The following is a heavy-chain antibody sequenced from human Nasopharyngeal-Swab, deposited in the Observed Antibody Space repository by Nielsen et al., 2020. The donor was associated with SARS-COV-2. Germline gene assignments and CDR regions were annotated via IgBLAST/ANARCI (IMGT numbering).Heavy chain of an antibody. CDR2: IYYSGST. CDR1: GGSISSYY. J-gene: IGHJ4*02. V-gene: IGHV4-59*08. D-gene: IGHD1-26*01. CDR3: VRHHRTYSGSYWIDY. Sequence: SETLSLTCTVSGGSISSYYWSWIRQPPGKGLEWIGYIYYSGSTNYNPSLKSRVTISVDTSKNQFSLKLSSVTAADTAVYYCVRHHRTYSGSYWIDYWGQGTLVTVSS.